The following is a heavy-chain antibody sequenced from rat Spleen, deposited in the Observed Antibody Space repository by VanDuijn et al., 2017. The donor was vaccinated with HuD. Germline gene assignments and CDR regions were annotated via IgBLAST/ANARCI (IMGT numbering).Heavy chain of an antibody. CDR1: AFPCRAFY. D-gene: IGHD1-5*01. CDR2: ISNGGVNT. CDR3: VRQSLGLDY. J-gene: IGHJ2*01. V-gene: IGHV5-25*01. Sequence: EVQLAESGGGLVQPGRSLKLSCAALAFPCRAFYMAWVRQAPTKGLEWVASISNGGVNTYYRDSVKGRFTIFRENAKSTIYLQMDSLRSEDTATYYCVRQSLGLDYWGQGVMVTVSS.